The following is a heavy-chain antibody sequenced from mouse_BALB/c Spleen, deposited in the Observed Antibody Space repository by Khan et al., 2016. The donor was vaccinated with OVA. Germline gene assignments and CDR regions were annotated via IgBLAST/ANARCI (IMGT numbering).Heavy chain of an antibody. CDR3: AREGAYYRSDGWFSY. CDR2: INPSNGYT. D-gene: IGHD2-14*01. J-gene: IGHJ3*01. Sequence: VQLVESGAELARPGASVKMSCKASGYTFTTYTMHWVKQRPGQGLEWIGYINPSNGYTNYNQKFKDKSTLTADKSPSTAYMQLSSLTSDYSAVYYCAREGAYYRSDGWFSYWGQGTLVTVSA. V-gene: IGHV1-4*01. CDR1: GYTFTTYT.